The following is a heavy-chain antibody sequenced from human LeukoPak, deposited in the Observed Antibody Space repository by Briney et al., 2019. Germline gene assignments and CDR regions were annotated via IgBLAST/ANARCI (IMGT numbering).Heavy chain of an antibody. Sequence: GGSLRLSCAASGFSVTGNYMSWVRQAPGKGLEWVSVIYSGGNTYYADSVKGRFTISRDNSKNTLYLQMNSLRAEDTAVYYCGGDVTYSYYFDYWGQGTLVTVSS. CDR3: GGDVTYSYYFDY. V-gene: IGHV3-53*01. CDR2: IYSGGNT. D-gene: IGHD3-10*01. CDR1: GFSVTGNY. J-gene: IGHJ4*02.